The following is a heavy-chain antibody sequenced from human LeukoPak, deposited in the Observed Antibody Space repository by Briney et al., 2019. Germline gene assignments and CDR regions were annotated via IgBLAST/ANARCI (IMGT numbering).Heavy chain of an antibody. V-gene: IGHV4-59*08. Sequence: SETLSLTCTVSGGSISSYYWSWIRQPPGKGLEWIGYIYYSGSNNYNPSLKSRVTISVDTSKNQFSLKLSSVTAADTAVYYCARGDSSGYPLEDYWGQGTLVTVSS. CDR3: ARGDSSGYPLEDY. J-gene: IGHJ4*02. CDR2: IYYSGSN. CDR1: GGSISSYY. D-gene: IGHD3-22*01.